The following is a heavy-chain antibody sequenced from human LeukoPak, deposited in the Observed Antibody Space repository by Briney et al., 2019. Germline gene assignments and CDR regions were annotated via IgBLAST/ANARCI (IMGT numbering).Heavy chain of an antibody. V-gene: IGHV1-46*01. CDR3: ARDHYYYGSGSYYNPLGY. D-gene: IGHD3-10*01. CDR2: INPSGGST. Sequence: GASVKVSCKASGYTFISYYMHWVRQAPGQGLEWMGIINPSGGSTSYAQKFQGRVTMTRDTSTSTVYMELSSLRSEDTAVYYCARDHYYYGSGSYYNPLGYWGQGTLVTVSS. J-gene: IGHJ4*02. CDR1: GYTFISYY.